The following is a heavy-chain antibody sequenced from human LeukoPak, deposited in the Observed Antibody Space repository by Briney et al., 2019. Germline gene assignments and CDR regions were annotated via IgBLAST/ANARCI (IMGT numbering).Heavy chain of an antibody. D-gene: IGHD3-22*01. CDR1: GYTFTHYY. J-gene: IGHJ4*02. CDR3: ARVLFYSSGNKSNRVDY. Sequence: GASVKVSCKASGYTFTHYYIHWVRQAPGQGLEWMGWIISTSGVTNYSQKFQGRVTMTRDTSISTADMELNMLRSDDSAVYYCARVLFYSSGNKSNRVDYWGQGTLVTVSS. V-gene: IGHV1-2*02. CDR2: IISTSGVT.